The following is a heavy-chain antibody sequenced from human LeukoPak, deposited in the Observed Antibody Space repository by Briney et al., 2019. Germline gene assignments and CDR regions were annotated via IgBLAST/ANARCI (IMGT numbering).Heavy chain of an antibody. CDR2: IYHSGST. D-gene: IGHD3-10*01. Sequence: SETLSLTCTVSGGSISSSSYYWGWIRQPPGKGLEWIGSIYHSGSTYYNPSLKSRVTISVDTSKNQFSLKLSSVTAADTAVYYCARDRGVYGSGSYYPSHWGQGTLVTVSS. CDR1: GGSISSSSYY. J-gene: IGHJ4*02. CDR3: ARDRGVYGSGSYYPSH. V-gene: IGHV4-39*07.